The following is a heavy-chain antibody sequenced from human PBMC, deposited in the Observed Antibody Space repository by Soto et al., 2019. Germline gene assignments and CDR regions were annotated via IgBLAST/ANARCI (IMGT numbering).Heavy chain of an antibody. D-gene: IGHD1-26*01. CDR3: AKGKGVGAPPDGANC. CDR2: IRSDGETT. V-gene: IGHV3-23*01. J-gene: IGHJ4*02. CDR1: GFSFSRYG. Sequence: EVQVLESGGGLVQPGGSLRLSCAASGFSFSRYGMNWVRQALGKGMEWVSGIRSDGETTYNAASVKGRFTVSRDTSKNTVQFQMNGLRAEDPAVYYGAKGKGVGAPPDGANCWGQGTLVTVSS.